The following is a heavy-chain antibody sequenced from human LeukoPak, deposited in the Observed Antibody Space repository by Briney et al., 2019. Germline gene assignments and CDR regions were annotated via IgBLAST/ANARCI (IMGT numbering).Heavy chain of an antibody. Sequence: PGGSLRLSCAASGFTFSSYAMSWVRQAPGKGLEWVSAVSGSGGSTYYADSVKGRFTISRDNSKNTLYLQMNSLRAEDTAVYYCASTIIRARVHWGQGTLVTVSS. CDR3: ASTIIRARVH. V-gene: IGHV3-23*01. CDR2: VSGSGGST. J-gene: IGHJ4*02. D-gene: IGHD3-22*01. CDR1: GFTFSSYA.